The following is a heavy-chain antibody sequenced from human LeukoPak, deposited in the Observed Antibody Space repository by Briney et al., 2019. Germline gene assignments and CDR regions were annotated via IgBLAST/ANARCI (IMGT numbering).Heavy chain of an antibody. CDR2: IYYSGST. Sequence: NPSETLSLTCTVSGGSISSSSYYWGWIRQPPGKGLEWIGSIYYSGSTHYNPSLKSRVTISVDTSENQLSPKLSSVTAADTAVYYCASPPGIAAAGYFEYWGQGTLVTVSS. V-gene: IGHV4-39*01. D-gene: IGHD6-13*01. J-gene: IGHJ4*02. CDR1: GGSISSSSYY. CDR3: ASPPGIAAAGYFEY.